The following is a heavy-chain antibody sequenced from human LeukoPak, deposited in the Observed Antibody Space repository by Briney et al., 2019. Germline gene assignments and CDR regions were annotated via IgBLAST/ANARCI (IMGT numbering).Heavy chain of an antibody. CDR3: ARDPYYYGSGSENWFDP. CDR2: ISYDGSNK. Sequence: GGSLRLSCAASGFTFSSYAMHWVRHAPGKGLEWVAVISYDGSNKYYADSVKGRFTISRDNSKNTLYLQMNSLRAEDTAVYYCARDPYYYGSGSENWFDPWGQGTLVTVSS. J-gene: IGHJ5*02. V-gene: IGHV3-30-3*01. D-gene: IGHD3-10*01. CDR1: GFTFSSYA.